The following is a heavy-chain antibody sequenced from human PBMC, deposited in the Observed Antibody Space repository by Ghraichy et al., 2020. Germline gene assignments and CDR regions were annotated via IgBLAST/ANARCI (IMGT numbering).Heavy chain of an antibody. Sequence: RGSLRLSCAVSGFTFSNYGMNWVRQAPGKGLEWVSFIDSSGNYINYADSVKGRFTISRDNAKNSLYLQMNSLRTEDTAIYYCARGGVGTDYWGQGTLVTVSS. V-gene: IGHV3-21*01. J-gene: IGHJ4*02. D-gene: IGHD2-8*02. CDR3: ARGGVGTDY. CDR2: IDSSGNYI. CDR1: GFTFSNYG.